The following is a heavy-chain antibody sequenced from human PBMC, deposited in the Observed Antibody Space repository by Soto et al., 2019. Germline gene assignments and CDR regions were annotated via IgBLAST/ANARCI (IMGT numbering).Heavy chain of an antibody. CDR3: AKMDTAMVAYYYYYCGMDV. Sequence: QVQLVESGGGVVQPGRSLRLSCAASGFTFSSYGMHWVRQAPGKGLEWVAVISYDGSNKYYADSVKGRFTISRDNSKNTLYVQMNSLRAEERAVYYCAKMDTAMVAYYYYYCGMDVWGQGTTVTVSS. CDR2: ISYDGSNK. V-gene: IGHV3-30*18. J-gene: IGHJ6*02. D-gene: IGHD5-18*01. CDR1: GFTFSSYG.